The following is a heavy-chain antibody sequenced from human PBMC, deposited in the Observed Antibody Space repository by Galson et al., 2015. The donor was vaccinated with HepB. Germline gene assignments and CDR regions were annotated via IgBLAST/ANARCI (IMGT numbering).Heavy chain of an antibody. Sequence: SVKVSCKVSGYTLTELSMHWVRQAPGKGLEWMGGFDPGDGETIYAQKFQGRVTMTEDTSTDTAYMELSSLRSEDTAVYYCATDPGHNWGSRGSWFDPWGQGTLVTVSS. D-gene: IGHD7-27*01. CDR2: FDPGDGET. CDR3: ATDPGHNWGSRGSWFDP. J-gene: IGHJ5*02. V-gene: IGHV1-24*01. CDR1: GYTLTELS.